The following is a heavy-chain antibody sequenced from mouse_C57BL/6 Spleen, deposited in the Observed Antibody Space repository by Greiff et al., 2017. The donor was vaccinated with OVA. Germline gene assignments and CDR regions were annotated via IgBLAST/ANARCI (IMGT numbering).Heavy chain of an antibody. CDR1: GYAFSSSW. CDR2: IYPGDGDT. V-gene: IGHV1-82*01. D-gene: IGHD2-1*01. CDR3: ARRGYGNYGGYAMDY. J-gene: IGHJ4*01. Sequence: VQLQQSGPELVKPGASVKISCKVSGYAFSSSWMNWVKQRPGKGLEWIGRIYPGDGDTNYNGKINGKATLTADKSSSTAYMQLSSLSSEDSAVYFCARRGYGNYGGYAMDYWGQGTLVTVSS.